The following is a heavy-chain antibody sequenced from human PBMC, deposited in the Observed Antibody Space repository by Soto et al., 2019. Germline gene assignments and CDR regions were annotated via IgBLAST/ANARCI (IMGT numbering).Heavy chain of an antibody. D-gene: IGHD3-9*01. V-gene: IGHV1-69*13. Sequence: SVKVSCKASGGTFSSYAISWVRQAPGQELEWMGGIIPIFGTANYAQKLQGRVTITADESTSTAYMELSSLRSEDTAVYYCARGNDILTGYYSLYGMDVWGKGTTVPVSS. CDR2: IIPIFGTA. CDR1: GGTFSSYA. CDR3: ARGNDILTGYYSLYGMDV. J-gene: IGHJ6*04.